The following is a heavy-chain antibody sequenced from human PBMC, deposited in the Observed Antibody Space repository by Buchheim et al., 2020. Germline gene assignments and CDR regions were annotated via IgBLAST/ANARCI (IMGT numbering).Heavy chain of an antibody. CDR3: VRGLHPSAGDY. CDR1: GFTFSSYA. Sequence: QAQLVQSGGGVVRPGTSLTLSCAASGFTFSSYAMHWVRQAPGKGLEWVAVISYDGSNNDYADSVKGRFTISRDNSKNTLYLQMNSLRAEDTAVYYCVRGLHPSAGDYWGQGTL. V-gene: IGHV3-30*03. D-gene: IGHD4-11*01. CDR2: ISYDGSNN. J-gene: IGHJ4*02.